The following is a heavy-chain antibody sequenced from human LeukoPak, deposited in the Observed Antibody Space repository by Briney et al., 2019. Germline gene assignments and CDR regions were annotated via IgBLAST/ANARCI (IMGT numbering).Heavy chain of an antibody. J-gene: IGHJ4*02. CDR3: AREAGAYGDYVGLYYFDY. V-gene: IGHV4-34*01. D-gene: IGHD4-17*01. CDR2: INHSGST. CDR1: GGSFSGYY. Sequence: SETLSLTCAVYGGSFSGYYWSWIRQPPGKGLEWIGEINHSGSTNYNPSLKSRVTVSVDTSKNQFSLKLSSVTAADTAVYYCAREAGAYGDYVGLYYFDYWGQGTLVTVSS.